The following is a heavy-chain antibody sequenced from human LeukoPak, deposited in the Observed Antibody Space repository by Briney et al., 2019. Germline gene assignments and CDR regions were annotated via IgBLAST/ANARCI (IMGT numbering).Heavy chain of an antibody. CDR1: GFTFSSYA. V-gene: IGHV3-23*01. CDR3: AKGSPFRGELLSPPFDY. CDR2: ISHTGGST. J-gene: IGHJ4*02. D-gene: IGHD1-26*01. Sequence: GGSLRLSCAASGFTFSSYAMSWVRQAPGKGLEWVSVISHTGGSTYYADSVKGRFTISRDNSKNTLYLQMNSLRAEDTAVYHCAKGSPFRGELLSPPFDYSGQGTLVTASS.